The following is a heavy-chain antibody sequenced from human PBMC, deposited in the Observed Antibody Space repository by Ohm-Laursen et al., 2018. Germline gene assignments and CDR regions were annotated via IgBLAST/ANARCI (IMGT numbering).Heavy chain of an antibody. Sequence: SLRLSCAASGFTFSSYSMNWVRQAPGKGLEWVSAISGSGGSTYEDSVKGRFTISRDNSKNTLYLQMNSLRAEDTAVYYCAKDGEWELLRGYFDDWGQGTLVTVSS. CDR2: ISGSGGST. D-gene: IGHD1-26*01. CDR3: AKDGEWELLRGYFDD. CDR1: GFTFSSYS. J-gene: IGHJ4*02. V-gene: IGHV3-23*01.